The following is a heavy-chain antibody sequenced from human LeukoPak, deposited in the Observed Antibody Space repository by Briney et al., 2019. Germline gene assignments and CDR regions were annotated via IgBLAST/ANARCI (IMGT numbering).Heavy chain of an antibody. Sequence: QAGGSLRLSCEGSGFTFSNYWMGWVRQAPGKGLQWVANIKTDGSEKYYVDSVKGRFTISRDNAKNSLYLQMNSLRAEDTAVYYCAASLVCRLGDCYSDLFDYWGQGTLVTVSS. J-gene: IGHJ4*02. CDR1: GFTFSNYW. V-gene: IGHV3-7*03. D-gene: IGHD2-21*02. CDR3: AASLVCRLGDCYSDLFDY. CDR2: IKTDGSEK.